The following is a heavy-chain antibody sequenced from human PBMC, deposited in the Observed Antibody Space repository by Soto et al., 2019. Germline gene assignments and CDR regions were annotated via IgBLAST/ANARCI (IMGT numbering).Heavy chain of an antibody. CDR1: GGTFSSYA. Sequence: ASVKVSCKASGGTFSSYAISWVRQAPGQGLEWMGGIIPIFGTANYAQKFQGRVTIIADKSTSTAYMELSSLRSEDTAVYYCARQSGWNDPSYHDGMDVWGQGTTVTVSS. J-gene: IGHJ6*02. D-gene: IGHD1-1*01. V-gene: IGHV1-69*06. CDR2: IIPIFGTA. CDR3: ARQSGWNDPSYHDGMDV.